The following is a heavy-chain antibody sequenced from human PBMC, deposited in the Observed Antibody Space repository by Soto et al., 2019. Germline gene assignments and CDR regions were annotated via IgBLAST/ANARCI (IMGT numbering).Heavy chain of an antibody. V-gene: IGHV4-39*01. D-gene: IGHD6-25*01. Sequence: SETLSLTCIVSGGSITRSSYFWGWVRQPPGKGLEWIGTIYFTGNAYYTPSLKSRLTMSIDTSKNEFSLRLNSVTAADTAVYYCAGQTFTIAAASYGRSNWFDPWGPGTLVTVSS. J-gene: IGHJ5*02. CDR1: GGSITRSSYF. CDR2: IYFTGNA. CDR3: AGQTFTIAAASYGRSNWFDP.